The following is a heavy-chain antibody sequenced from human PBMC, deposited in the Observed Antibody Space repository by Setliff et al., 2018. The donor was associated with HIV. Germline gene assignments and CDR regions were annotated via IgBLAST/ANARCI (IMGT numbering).Heavy chain of an antibody. V-gene: IGHV4-34*01. Sequence: SETLSLTCAVYSGSFSGYFWSWIRQPPGKGLEWIGEIIHSGSTNYNPSLKSRITISVDTSKNQFSLKLSSVTAADTAVYYCARGDYHDSTGYEGLDSWGQGKLVTVSS. CDR2: IIHSGST. CDR1: SGSFSGYF. D-gene: IGHD3-22*01. J-gene: IGHJ4*02. CDR3: ARGDYHDSTGYEGLDS.